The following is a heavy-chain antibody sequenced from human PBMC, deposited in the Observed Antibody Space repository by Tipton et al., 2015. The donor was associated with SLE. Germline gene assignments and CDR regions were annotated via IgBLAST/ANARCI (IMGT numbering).Heavy chain of an antibody. CDR2: IYSGGST. D-gene: IGHD3-3*01. CDR3: ARSSWYDCGRGYYAERYFDL. J-gene: IGHJ2*01. Sequence: SLRLSCAASGFTVSTNYMPWVRQAPGKGLEWVSLIYSGGSTSYADSVKGRFTISRDNSKNTLYLQMNSLRAEDTAGYYCARSSWYDCGRGYYAERYFDLWGRGTLVTVSS. CDR1: GFTVSTNY. V-gene: IGHV3-53*05.